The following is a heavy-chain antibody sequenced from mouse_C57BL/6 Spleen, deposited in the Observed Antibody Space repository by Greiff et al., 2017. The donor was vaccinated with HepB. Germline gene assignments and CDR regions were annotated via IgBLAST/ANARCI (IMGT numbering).Heavy chain of an antibody. CDR3: ARDRGTVVATDYAMDY. CDR2: ISDGGSYT. V-gene: IGHV5-4*01. Sequence: EVKLMESGGGLVKPGGSLKLSCAASGFTFSSYAMSWVRQTPEKRLEWVATISDGGSYTYYPDNVKGRFTISRDNAKNNLYLQMSHLKSEDTAMYYCARDRGTVVATDYAMDYWGQGTSVTVSS. D-gene: IGHD1-1*01. J-gene: IGHJ4*01. CDR1: GFTFSSYA.